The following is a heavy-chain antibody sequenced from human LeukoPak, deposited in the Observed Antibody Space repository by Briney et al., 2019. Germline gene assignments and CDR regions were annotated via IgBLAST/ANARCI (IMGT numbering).Heavy chain of an antibody. CDR1: GGSISGYY. CDR2: IYYSGST. J-gene: IGHJ4*02. CDR3: ARRRSSGWYFDY. Sequence: SEALSLTCTVSGGSISGYYWNWIRQSPGKGLEWIGYIYYSGSTNSNPSLKSRVTISIDTSKNQFSLRLSSVTAADTAVYYCARRRSSGWYFDYWGQGTLVTVSS. V-gene: IGHV4-59*08. D-gene: IGHD6-19*01.